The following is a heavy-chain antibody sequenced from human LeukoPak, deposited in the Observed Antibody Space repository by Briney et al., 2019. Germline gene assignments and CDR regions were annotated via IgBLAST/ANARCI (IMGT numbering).Heavy chain of an antibody. CDR1: GFTFSSYA. Sequence: GGSLRLSCAASGFTFSSYAMSWVRQAPGKGLEWVSAISGSGGSTYYADSVKGRFTISRDNSKNTLYLQMNSLRAEDTAVYYXXXXRLLATNWFDPWGQGTLVTVSS. V-gene: IGHV3-23*01. J-gene: IGHJ5*02. CDR3: XXXRLLATNWFDP. CDR2: ISGSGGST. D-gene: IGHD5-18*01.